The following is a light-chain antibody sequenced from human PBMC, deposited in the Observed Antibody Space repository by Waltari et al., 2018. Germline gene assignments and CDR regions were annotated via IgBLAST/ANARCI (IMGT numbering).Light chain of an antibody. CDR3: NSYAGHNDFVV. J-gene: IGLJ3*02. V-gene: IGLV2-8*01. CDR1: SSDVGGYNH. Sequence: QSALTQPPSASGSPGQSVTVSCSGTSSDVGGYNHVSWYQQHPGKAHNLMIYEVTERPSGVPDRFSGSKSGNTASLTVSGLQAEDEAIYYCNSYAGHNDFVVFGGGTKLTVL. CDR2: EVT.